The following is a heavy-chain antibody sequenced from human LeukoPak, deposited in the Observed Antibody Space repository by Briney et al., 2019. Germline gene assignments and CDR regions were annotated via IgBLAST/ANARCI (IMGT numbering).Heavy chain of an antibody. Sequence: GGSLRLFCAASGFNFANHAMSWVRQTAGKGLEWVSAISGGGDITYYADSVKGRFTISRDNSKDTLFLQMHSLRPGDTAVYYCVREDTSATANYWGQGTLVTISS. J-gene: IGHJ4*02. D-gene: IGHD2-21*02. V-gene: IGHV3-23*01. CDR2: ISGGGDIT. CDR1: GFNFANHA. CDR3: VREDTSATANY.